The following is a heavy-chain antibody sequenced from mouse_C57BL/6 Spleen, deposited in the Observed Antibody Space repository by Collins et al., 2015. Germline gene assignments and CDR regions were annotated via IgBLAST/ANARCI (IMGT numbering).Heavy chain of an antibody. CDR3: ARRGDGYYFDY. CDR2: TAPGSGST. V-gene: IGHV1S41*01. CDR1: GYTFTSYW. J-gene: IGHJ2*01. Sequence: DLVKPGASVKLSCKASGYTFTSYWINWIKQRPGQGLEWIGRTAPGSGSTHYNEMFKGKATLTVDTSSSTACIQLSSLSSEDSAVYFCARRGDGYYFDYWGQGTTLTVSS. D-gene: IGHD3-3*01.